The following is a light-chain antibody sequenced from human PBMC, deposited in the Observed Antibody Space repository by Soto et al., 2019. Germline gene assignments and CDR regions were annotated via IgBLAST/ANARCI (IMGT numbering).Light chain of an antibody. CDR1: QNISSSF. Sequence: EIVLTQSPGTLSLSPGERATLSCRTSQNISSSFLAWYQQTVGQAPRLLIYGASSRATGIPDRFSGSGSGTDFTLTIIRLAPEDFAVYCCQQYGSSPPITFGQGTRLAIK. CDR2: GAS. CDR3: QQYGSSPPIT. V-gene: IGKV3-20*01. J-gene: IGKJ5*01.